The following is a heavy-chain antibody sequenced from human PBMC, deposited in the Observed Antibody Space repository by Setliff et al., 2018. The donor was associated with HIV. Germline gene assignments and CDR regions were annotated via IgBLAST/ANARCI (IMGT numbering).Heavy chain of an antibody. J-gene: IGHJ4*02. Sequence: SETLSLTCSVTGASTSDNIYYWGWIRHSPGKGLEWIASAHYSGAIFYTPSLKSRVTMSVDTSGSRFSLKLTSVTAADTAVYYCARPSFGIGGGANFDSWGRGTLGTVSS. V-gene: IGHV4-39*02. D-gene: IGHD3-3*01. CDR1: GASTSDNIYY. CDR3: ARPSFGIGGGANFDS. CDR2: AHYSGAI.